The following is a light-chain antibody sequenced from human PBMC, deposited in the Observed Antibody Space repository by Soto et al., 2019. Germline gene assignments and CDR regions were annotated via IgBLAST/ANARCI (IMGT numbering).Light chain of an antibody. Sequence: DIVMTQSPDSLAVSLGERATINCKSSQSVLYSSNNKNYLAWYQQKPGQPPKLLIYWASTRESGVPDRFSGSGSGTDLTLTISSLQAEDVAVYYCQQYYSTPHLTFGGGTKVEIK. V-gene: IGKV4-1*01. CDR3: QQYYSTPHLT. J-gene: IGKJ4*01. CDR1: QSVLYSSNNKNY. CDR2: WAS.